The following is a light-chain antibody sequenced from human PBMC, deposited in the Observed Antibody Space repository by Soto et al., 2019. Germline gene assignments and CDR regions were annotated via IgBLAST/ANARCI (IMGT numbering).Light chain of an antibody. CDR3: QQYVSSVT. CDR2: GTS. CDR1: QSVDSSF. J-gene: IGKJ1*01. V-gene: IGKV3-20*01. Sequence: EIVLTQSPGSLSLSPGERATLSCRASQSVDSSFFAWYQQKPGQAPRLLIYGTSNRATGIPARFSGSGSGTDFTLTISRLEPEDCAVYYCQQYVSSVTFGQGTKVEIK.